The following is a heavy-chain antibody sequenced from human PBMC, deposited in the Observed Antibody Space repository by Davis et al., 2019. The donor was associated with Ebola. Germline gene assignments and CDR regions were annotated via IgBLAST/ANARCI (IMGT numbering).Heavy chain of an antibody. D-gene: IGHD6-13*01. V-gene: IGHV4-4*02. Sequence: PSETLSLTCAVSGGSISSSNWWSWVRQPPGKGLEWIGEIYHSGSTNYNPSLKSRVTISVDKSKNQFSLKLSSVTAADTAVYYCARGGDLSSSWVAYDYWGQGTLVTVSS. CDR3: ARGGDLSSSWVAYDY. CDR2: IYHSGST. CDR1: GGSISSSNW. J-gene: IGHJ4*02.